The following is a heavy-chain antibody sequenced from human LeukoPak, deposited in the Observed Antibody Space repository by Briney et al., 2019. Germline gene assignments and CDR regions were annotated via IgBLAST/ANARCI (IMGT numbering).Heavy chain of an antibody. D-gene: IGHD3-10*01. V-gene: IGHV4-59*11. CDR2: VYYSGST. J-gene: IGHJ4*02. CDR1: GGSISIHY. CDR3: ARMGYYGSGSYIVDY. Sequence: PSETLSLTCTVSGGSISIHYWSWIRQPPGKGLEWIGYVYYSGSTNYNPSLKSRVTISVDTSKNQFSLKLSSVTAADTAVYYCARMGYYGSGSYIVDYWGQGTLVTVSS.